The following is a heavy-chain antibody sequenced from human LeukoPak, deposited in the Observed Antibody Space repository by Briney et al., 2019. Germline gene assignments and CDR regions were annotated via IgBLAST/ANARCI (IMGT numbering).Heavy chain of an antibody. D-gene: IGHD2-2*01. CDR1: GGSISSYY. CDR2: IYYSGST. J-gene: IGHJ3*02. CDR3: AREGIYCSSTSCYPNDAFDI. V-gene: IGHV4-59*01. Sequence: SETLSLTYTVSGGSISSYYWSWIRQPPGKGLEWIGYIYYSGSTNYNPSLKSRVTISVDTSKNQFSLKLSSVTAADTAVYYCAREGIYCSSTSCYPNDAFDIWGQGTMVTVSS.